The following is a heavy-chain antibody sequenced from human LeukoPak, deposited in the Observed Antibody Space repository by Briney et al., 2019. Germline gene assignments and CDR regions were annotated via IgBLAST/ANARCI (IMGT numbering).Heavy chain of an antibody. D-gene: IGHD1-1*01. Sequence: SETLSLTXTVSGGSIRSNYWSWIRQPPGKGLEWSGYTYNSGITNYDPSLKSRVTISVDTSKNQFSLKLTSVTAADTAVYYCARMIERRTLHFDYWGQGTLVTVSS. J-gene: IGHJ4*02. V-gene: IGHV4-59*01. CDR1: GGSIRSNY. CDR2: TYNSGIT. CDR3: ARMIERRTLHFDY.